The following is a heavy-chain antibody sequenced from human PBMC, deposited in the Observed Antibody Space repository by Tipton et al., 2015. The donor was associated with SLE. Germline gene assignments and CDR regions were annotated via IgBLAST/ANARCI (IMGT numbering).Heavy chain of an antibody. D-gene: IGHD3-10*01. CDR2: IYTSGST. V-gene: IGHV4-61*02. CDR1: GASISIGSYY. J-gene: IGHJ4*02. CDR3: SRVYYGSGSTPPHYFDF. Sequence: TLSLTCTVSGASISIGSYYWSWIRKPAGKGLEWIGRIYTSGSTHFNPSLKSLVTISRDTSKNTFSLKMSSVTAADTAVYYCSRVYYGSGSTPPHYFDFWGQGTLVTVSS.